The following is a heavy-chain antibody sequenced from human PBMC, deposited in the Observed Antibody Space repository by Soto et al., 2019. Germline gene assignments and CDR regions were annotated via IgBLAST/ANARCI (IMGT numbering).Heavy chain of an antibody. Sequence: GGSLRLSCAASGFTFSNAWMNWVRQAPGKGLEWVGLIKSKTDGETTDYAAPVKGRFAISRDDSKTTLYLQMNSLKTEDTAVYYCTTGPMDVWGQGTTVTVS. CDR1: GFTFSNAW. J-gene: IGHJ6*02. CDR2: IKSKTDGETT. V-gene: IGHV3-15*07. CDR3: TTGPMDV.